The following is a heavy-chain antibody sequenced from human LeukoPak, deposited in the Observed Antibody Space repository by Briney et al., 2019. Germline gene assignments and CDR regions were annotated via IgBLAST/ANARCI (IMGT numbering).Heavy chain of an antibody. V-gene: IGHV1-8*01. J-gene: IGHJ5*02. D-gene: IGHD3-10*01. CDR1: GYTFTSYD. Sequence: ASVKVSCKASGYTFTSYDINWVRQATGQGLEWMGWMNPNSGNTGYAQKFQGRVTMTRNTSISTAYMELSGLRSEDTAVYYYARGSRWYYGSGSYLHNWFDPWGQGTLVTVSS. CDR2: MNPNSGNT. CDR3: ARGSRWYYGSGSYLHNWFDP.